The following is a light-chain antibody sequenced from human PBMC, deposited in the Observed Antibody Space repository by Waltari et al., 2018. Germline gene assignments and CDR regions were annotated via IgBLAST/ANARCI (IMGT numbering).Light chain of an antibody. CDR2: WAS. CDR3: QQYYSLPWA. V-gene: IGKV4-1*01. CDR1: QSVLFNFNNKNY. J-gene: IGKJ1*01. Sequence: DIVMTQSPDSLAVSLGERATINCKSSQSVLFNFNNKNYLGWYQHKPGRPPQPLIYWASTRESGVPDRFSGSGSGTDFNLTISSLQAEDVAVYYCQQYYSLPWAFGQGTKVEIK.